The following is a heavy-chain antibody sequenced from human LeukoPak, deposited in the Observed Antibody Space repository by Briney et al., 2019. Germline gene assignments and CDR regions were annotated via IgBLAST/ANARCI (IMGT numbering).Heavy chain of an antibody. CDR3: AKDKKYSSSWYSSGFDY. CDR1: GLIFGFYA. D-gene: IGHD6-13*01. J-gene: IGHJ4*02. V-gene: IGHV3-23*01. CDR2: ISGGGAGT. Sequence: GGSLRLSCAASGLIFGFYAMSWVRQAPGKGLEWVSSISGGGAGTYYADSVKGRFTISRDNSENTLYLQMNSLRAEDTAVYYCAKDKKYSSSWYSSGFDYWGQGTLVTVSS.